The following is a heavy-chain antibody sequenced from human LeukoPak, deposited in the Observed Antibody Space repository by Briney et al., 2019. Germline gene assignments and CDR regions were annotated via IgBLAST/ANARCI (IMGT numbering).Heavy chain of an antibody. CDR3: ARATIVVVPAAIPDLGY. CDR2: INPNSGGT. Sequence: ASVKVSCKASGYTFTGYYMHWVRQAPGQGLEWMGWINPNSGGTNYAQKFQGRVTMTRDTSISTAYMELSRLRSDDTAVYYCARATIVVVPAAIPDLGYWGQGTLVTVSS. J-gene: IGHJ4*02. CDR1: GYTFTGYY. D-gene: IGHD2-2*01. V-gene: IGHV1-2*02.